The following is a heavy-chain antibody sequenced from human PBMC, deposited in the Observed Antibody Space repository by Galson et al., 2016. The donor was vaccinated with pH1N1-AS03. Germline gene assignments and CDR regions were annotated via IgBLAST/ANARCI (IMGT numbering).Heavy chain of an antibody. D-gene: IGHD6-13*01. CDR1: GFTFRNYA. V-gene: IGHV3-23*01. CDR2: ISGDGSVT. J-gene: IGHJ5*02. CDR3: ANGRGSWYGPYNWFDP. Sequence: SLRLSCAASGFTFRNYAMSWVRQAPGKGLEWVSAISGDGSVTHYADSVTGRFTISRDNSKITLYPQMSSMRAEDTAVYYCANGRGSWYGPYNWFDPWGQGTLVAVSS.